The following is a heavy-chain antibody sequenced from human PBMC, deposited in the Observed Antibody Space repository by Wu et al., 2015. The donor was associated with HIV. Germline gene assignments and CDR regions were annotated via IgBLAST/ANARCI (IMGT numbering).Heavy chain of an antibody. CDR1: YILTSYP. CDR3: ARVQFDPKYYTYFDL. Sequence: QAQLVQSGPEAMRPGASVNVSCKASYILTSYPIGWVRQAPGQRLEWMGWMNPRNGYVKPAQSFQDRITMSTDNSAHTAYMELRSLTFDDTAIYFCARVQFDPKYYTYFDLWGQGTLVTVSS. J-gene: IGHJ5*01. CDR2: MNPRNGYV. D-gene: IGHD3-10*01. V-gene: IGHV1-18*01.